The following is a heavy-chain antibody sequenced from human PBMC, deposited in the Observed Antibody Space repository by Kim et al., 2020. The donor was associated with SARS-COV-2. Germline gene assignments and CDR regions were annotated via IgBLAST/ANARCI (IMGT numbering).Heavy chain of an antibody. CDR3: AREWDYGSGSYGY. Sequence: YSQKFQGRVTITRDTSASTAYMELSSLRSEDTAVYYCAREWDYGSGSYGYWGQGTLVTVSS. D-gene: IGHD3-10*01. J-gene: IGHJ4*02. V-gene: IGHV1-3*01.